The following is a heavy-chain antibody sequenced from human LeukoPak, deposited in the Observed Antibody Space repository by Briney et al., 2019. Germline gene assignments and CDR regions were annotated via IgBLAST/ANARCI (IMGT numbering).Heavy chain of an antibody. CDR1: GFTFSSYE. D-gene: IGHD7-27*01. J-gene: IGHJ4*02. Sequence: GGSLRLSCAASGFTFSSYEMNWVRQAPGKGLEWVSYISSGGNTKDYAVSVKGRLTISRDNAKNSLYLQMNRLRPEDTAVYYCARGRAIWGYTFDYWGKGTLVTVSS. V-gene: IGHV3-48*03. CDR2: ISSGGNTK. CDR3: ARGRAIWGYTFDY.